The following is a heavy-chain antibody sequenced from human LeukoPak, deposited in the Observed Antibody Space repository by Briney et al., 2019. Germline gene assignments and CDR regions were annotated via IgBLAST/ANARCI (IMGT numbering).Heavy chain of an antibody. D-gene: IGHD3-22*01. J-gene: IGHJ4*02. CDR2: INPSGGST. CDR1: GYTFTSYY. Sequence: ASVKVSCKASGYTFTSYYMHWVRQAPGQGLEWMGIINPSGGSTSYAQKLQGRVTMTTDTSTSTAYMELRSLRSDDTAVYYCARSLKRYYYDSSGFDYWGQGTLVTVSS. CDR3: ARSLKRYYYDSSGFDY. V-gene: IGHV1-46*01.